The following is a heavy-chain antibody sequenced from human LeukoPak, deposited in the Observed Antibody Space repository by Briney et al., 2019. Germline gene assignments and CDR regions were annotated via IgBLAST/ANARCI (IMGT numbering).Heavy chain of an antibody. Sequence: SVKVSCKASGGTFSSYAISWVRQAPGQGLEWMGGIIPIFGTANYAQKFQGRVTITADESTSTAYMELSSLRSEDTAVYYCARGSSSWYSPPYYYYGMDVWGQGTTVTVSS. V-gene: IGHV1-69*13. D-gene: IGHD6-13*01. J-gene: IGHJ6*02. CDR1: GGTFSSYA. CDR3: ARGSSSWYSPPYYYYGMDV. CDR2: IIPIFGTA.